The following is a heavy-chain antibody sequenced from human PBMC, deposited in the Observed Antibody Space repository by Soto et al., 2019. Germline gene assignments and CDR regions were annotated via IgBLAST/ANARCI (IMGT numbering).Heavy chain of an antibody. CDR3: ARASADYSDGMDV. Sequence: QVQVVESGGGVVQPGRSLRLSCAASGFTFSRYPMHWVRQAPGKGLEWVALISYDGNSEYYADSVKGRFTISRDISKNSLFLQINSLRGEDTAVYYCARASADYSDGMDVWGQGTTVSVSS. V-gene: IGHV3-30-3*01. J-gene: IGHJ6*02. D-gene: IGHD2-15*01. CDR2: ISYDGNSE. CDR1: GFTFSRYP.